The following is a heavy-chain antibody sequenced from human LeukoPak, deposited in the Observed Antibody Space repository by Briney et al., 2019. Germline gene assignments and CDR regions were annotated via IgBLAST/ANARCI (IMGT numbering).Heavy chain of an antibody. J-gene: IGHJ4*02. CDR1: GFSLSGYW. V-gene: IGHV3-7*01. CDR2: LHADGNEK. Sequence: PGGSLRLSCAASGFSLSGYWMSWVRQAPGKGLEWVARLHADGNEKYYVDSVKGRFTVSRDNAKNSLYLQMNSLRVEDTAVYYCARDHNYAFDNWGQGTLVTVSS. D-gene: IGHD1-1*01. CDR3: ARDHNYAFDN.